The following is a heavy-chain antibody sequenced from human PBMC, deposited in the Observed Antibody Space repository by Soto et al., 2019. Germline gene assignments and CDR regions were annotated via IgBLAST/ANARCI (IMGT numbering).Heavy chain of an antibody. CDR1: GGSISSSSYY. D-gene: IGHD2-15*01. J-gene: IGHJ6*03. CDR3: ATLVYCSGGSCYGAYYYYYMDV. V-gene: IGHV4-39*01. CDR2: IYYSGST. Sequence: TLSLTCTVSGGSISSSSYYWGWIRQPPGKGLERIGSIYYSGSTFHNPSLKSRVTISVDTSKNQFSLKLSSVTAADRAVYYCATLVYCSGGSCYGAYYYYYMDVWGKGTTVTVSS.